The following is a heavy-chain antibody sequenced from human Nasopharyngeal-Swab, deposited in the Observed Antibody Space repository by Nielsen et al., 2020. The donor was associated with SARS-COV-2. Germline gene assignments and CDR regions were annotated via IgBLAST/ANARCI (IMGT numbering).Heavy chain of an antibody. CDR1: GFTFSSYA. CDR3: AKYYGDYPYYYYYMDV. CDR2: ISGSGGST. D-gene: IGHD4-17*01. V-gene: IGHV3-23*01. Sequence: GGSLRLSCAASGFTFSSYAMSWVRQAPGKGLEWVSAISGSGGSTYHADSVKGRFTISRDNSKNTLYLQMNSLRAEDTAVYYCAKYYGDYPYYYYYMDVWGKGTTVTVSS. J-gene: IGHJ6*03.